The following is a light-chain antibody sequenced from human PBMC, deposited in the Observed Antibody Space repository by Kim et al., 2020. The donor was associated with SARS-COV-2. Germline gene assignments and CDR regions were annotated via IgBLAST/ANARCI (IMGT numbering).Light chain of an antibody. Sequence: VVLGQTVRITCQGDSLRSYYATWYQQKPGQAPIVVIYGKNNRPSGIPDRFSGSSSGDTASLTITGTQAGDEADYYCNSRGSNDNVLFGGGTKLTVL. CDR2: GKN. V-gene: IGLV3-19*01. CDR1: SLRSYY. CDR3: NSRGSNDNVL. J-gene: IGLJ2*01.